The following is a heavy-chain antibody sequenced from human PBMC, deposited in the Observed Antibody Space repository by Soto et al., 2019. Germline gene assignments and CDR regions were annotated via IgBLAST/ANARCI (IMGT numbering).Heavy chain of an antibody. J-gene: IGHJ6*02. D-gene: IGHD3-22*01. CDR2: IYYSGST. Sequence: SETLSLTCTVSGGSISSYYWSWIRQPPGKGLEWIGYIYYSGSTNYNPSLKSRVTISVDTSKNQFSPKLSSVTAADTAVYYCASHQHYYDSSGYYYYGMDVWGQGTTVTVSS. V-gene: IGHV4-59*01. CDR3: ASHQHYYDSSGYYYYGMDV. CDR1: GGSISSYY.